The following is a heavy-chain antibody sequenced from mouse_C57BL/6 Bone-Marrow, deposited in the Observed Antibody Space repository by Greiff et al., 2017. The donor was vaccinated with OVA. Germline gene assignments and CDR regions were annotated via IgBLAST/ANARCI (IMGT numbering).Heavy chain of an antibody. Sequence: VKLQQPGAELVRPGSSVKLSCKASGYTFTSYWMDWVKQRPGQGLEWIGNIYPSDSETHYNQKFKDKATLTVDKSSSTAYMQLSSLTSEDSAVYYCAREGLGAWFAYWGQGTLVTVSA. CDR1: GYTFTSYW. D-gene: IGHD3-3*01. CDR2: IYPSDSET. CDR3: AREGLGAWFAY. V-gene: IGHV1-61*01. J-gene: IGHJ3*01.